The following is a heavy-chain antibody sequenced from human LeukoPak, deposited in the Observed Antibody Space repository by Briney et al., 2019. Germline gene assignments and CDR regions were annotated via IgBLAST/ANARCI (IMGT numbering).Heavy chain of an antibody. V-gene: IGHV3-48*01. CDR3: ARDAAWSGYYDAFDI. D-gene: IGHD3-3*01. J-gene: IGHJ3*02. Sequence: GGSLRLSCTASGFTFSRYAMNWVRQAPGKGLEWVSYISTSISTIYYADSEKGRFTISRDNAKNSLYLQMNSLRAEDTAVYYCARDAAWSGYYDAFDIWGQGTMVTVSS. CDR2: ISTSISTI. CDR1: GFTFSRYA.